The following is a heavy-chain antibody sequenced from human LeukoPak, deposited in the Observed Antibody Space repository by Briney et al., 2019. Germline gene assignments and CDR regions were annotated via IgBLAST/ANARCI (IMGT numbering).Heavy chain of an antibody. CDR2: IYYSGST. V-gene: IGHV4-31*03. J-gene: IGHJ4*02. CDR3: ARGRYCSSTSCYTPFDY. D-gene: IGHD2-2*02. Sequence: PSQTLSLTCTVSGGSISSGGYYWSWIRQHPGKGLEWIGYIYYSGSTYYNPSLKSRVTISVDTSKNQFSLKLSSVTAADTAVYYCARGRYCSSTSCYTPFDYLGQGTLVTVSS. CDR1: GGSISSGGYY.